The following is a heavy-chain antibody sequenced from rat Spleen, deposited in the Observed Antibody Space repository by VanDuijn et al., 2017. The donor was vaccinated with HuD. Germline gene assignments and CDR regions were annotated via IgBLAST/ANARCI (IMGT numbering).Heavy chain of an antibody. J-gene: IGHJ2*01. Sequence: EVQLVESGGGLVQPGRSLKLSCVASGFTFNNYWMSWIRQAPGKGLEWVASITNTGGSIYYPDSVKGRFTISRDNAQNTLYLQMDSLRSEDTATYYCTTEGITTVYYFDYWGQGVMVTVSS. CDR3: TTEGITTVYYFDY. CDR1: GFTFNNYW. CDR2: ITNTGGSI. V-gene: IGHV5-31*01. D-gene: IGHD1-1*01.